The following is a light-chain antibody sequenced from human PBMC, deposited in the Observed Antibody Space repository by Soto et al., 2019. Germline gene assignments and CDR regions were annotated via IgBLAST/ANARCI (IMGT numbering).Light chain of an antibody. J-gene: IGLJ3*02. CDR1: SSNIGAGYH. CDR2: GNS. V-gene: IGLV1-40*01. Sequence: QSVLTQPPSVSGAPGQRVTISCTGSSSNIGAGYHVHWYQHLPGTAPKLLIYGNSNRPSGVPDRFTGSKSGTSASLAITGLQAEDEGDYYCQSYDSTLSGWVFGGGTQLTVL. CDR3: QSYDSTLSGWV.